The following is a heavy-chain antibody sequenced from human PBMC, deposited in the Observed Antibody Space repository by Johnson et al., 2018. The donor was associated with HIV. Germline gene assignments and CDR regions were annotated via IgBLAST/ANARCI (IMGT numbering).Heavy chain of an antibody. CDR1: GFTFDDYG. CDR3: VREHRADESFDL. J-gene: IGHJ3*01. D-gene: IGHD1-14*01. Sequence: EVQLVESGGGVVRPGGSLRLSCAASGFTFDDYGMSWVRQAPGKGLEWVSGINWNGGSTGYADSVKGRFTISRDNAKNSLYLQMNSLTAGDTAVYYCVREHRADESFDLWGQGTMVTVSS. V-gene: IGHV3-20*04. CDR2: INWNGGST.